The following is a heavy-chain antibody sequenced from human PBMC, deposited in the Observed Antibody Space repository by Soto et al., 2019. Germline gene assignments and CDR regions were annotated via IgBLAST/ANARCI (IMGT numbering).Heavy chain of an antibody. V-gene: IGHV3-30-3*01. CDR1: GFTFSSYA. J-gene: IGHJ6*02. Sequence: GGSLRLSCAASGFTFSSYAMHWVRQAPGKGLEWVAVISYDGSNKYYADSVKGRFTISRDNSKNTLYLQMNSLRAEDTAVYYCALIMYMVRGVTISYYYYYGMDVWGQGTTVTVSS. CDR2: ISYDGSNK. D-gene: IGHD3-10*01. CDR3: ALIMYMVRGVTISYYYYYGMDV.